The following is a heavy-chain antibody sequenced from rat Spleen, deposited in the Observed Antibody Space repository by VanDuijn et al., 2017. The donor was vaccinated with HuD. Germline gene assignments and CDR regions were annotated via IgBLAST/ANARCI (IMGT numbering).Heavy chain of an antibody. V-gene: IGHV5-27*01. CDR1: GFTFSNYD. Sequence: EVQLVESGGGLVQPGRSLKLSCAASGFTFSNYDMAWVRQAPTKGLEWVASISPSGGSTYYRDSVKGRFTVSRDNAKSTLYLQMDSLRSEDTATYYCATGPRILRLDWFAYWGQGTLVTVSS. D-gene: IGHD1-6*01. J-gene: IGHJ3*01. CDR2: ISPSGGST. CDR3: ATGPRILRLDWFAY.